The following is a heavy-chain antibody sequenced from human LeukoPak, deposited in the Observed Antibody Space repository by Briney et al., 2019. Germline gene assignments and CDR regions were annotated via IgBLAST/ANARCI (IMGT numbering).Heavy chain of an antibody. CDR3: ARRQTTMVRGSDAFNI. D-gene: IGHD3-10*01. V-gene: IGHV4-59*08. CDR1: GGSISSYY. CDR2: IYYSGST. J-gene: IGHJ3*02. Sequence: PSETLSLTCTVSGGSISSYYWSWLRQPPGKGLEWIGYIYYSGSTNYNPSLKSRVTISVDTSKNQFSLKLSSVTAADTAVYYCARRQTTMVRGSDAFNIWGQGTMVTVSS.